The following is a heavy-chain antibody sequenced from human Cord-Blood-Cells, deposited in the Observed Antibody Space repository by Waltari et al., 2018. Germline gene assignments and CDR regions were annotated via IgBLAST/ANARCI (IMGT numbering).Heavy chain of an antibody. CDR1: GYSFTSYW. Sequence: EVQLVQSGAEVKKPGESLKISCTGSGYSFTSYWIGWVRQMPGKGLEWMGIIYPGDSDTRYSPSFQGQVTISADKSISTAYLQWSSLKASDTAMYYCARRLAEPWAGGGTDAFDIWGQGTMVTVSS. J-gene: IGHJ3*02. CDR3: ARRLAEPWAGGGTDAFDI. D-gene: IGHD1-1*01. V-gene: IGHV5-51*03. CDR2: IYPGDSDT.